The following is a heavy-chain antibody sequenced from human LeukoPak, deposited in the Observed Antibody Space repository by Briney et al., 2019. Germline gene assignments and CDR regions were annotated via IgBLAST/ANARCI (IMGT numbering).Heavy chain of an antibody. D-gene: IGHD6-19*01. CDR3: VRDCCGWSFDY. V-gene: IGHV3-21*01. CDR2: ISSSSSYI. CDR1: GFTFNMYS. Sequence: KPGGSLRLSCAASGFTFNMYSMNWVRQAPGKGLEWVSSISSSSSYIYYAGSEKGRFTISRDNAKNSLYLQMNSLRAEDTAVYYCVRDCCGWSFDYWGQGTLVTVSS. J-gene: IGHJ4*02.